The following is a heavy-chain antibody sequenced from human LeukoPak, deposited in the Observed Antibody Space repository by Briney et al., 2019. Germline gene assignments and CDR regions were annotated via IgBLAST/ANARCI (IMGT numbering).Heavy chain of an antibody. CDR3: ASRDPCSGGSCYGIDY. CDR1: GFTFGSHE. J-gene: IGHJ4*02. Sequence: PGGSLRLSCAASGFTFGSHEMHWVRQAPGKGLDWVPGISASGDSTYYADSVKGRFTISRDNSRNTFFLQMNSLRVEDTALYYCASRDPCSGGSCYGIDYWGQGTLVTVSS. D-gene: IGHD2-15*01. V-gene: IGHV3-23*01. CDR2: ISASGDST.